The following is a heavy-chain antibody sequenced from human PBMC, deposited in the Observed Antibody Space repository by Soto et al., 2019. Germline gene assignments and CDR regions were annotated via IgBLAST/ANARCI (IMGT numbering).Heavy chain of an antibody. V-gene: IGHV3-30*18. CDR1: GFTFSSYG. CDR2: ISYDGSNK. D-gene: IGHD2-21*02. CDR3: AKGDCGGDCYYFDAFDI. Sequence: QVQLVESGGGVVQPGRSLRLSCAASGFTFSSYGMHWVRQAPGRGLEWVAVISYDGSNKYYADSVKGRFTISRDNSKNTLYLQMNSLRAEDTAVYYCAKGDCGGDCYYFDAFDIWGQGTMVTVSS. J-gene: IGHJ3*02.